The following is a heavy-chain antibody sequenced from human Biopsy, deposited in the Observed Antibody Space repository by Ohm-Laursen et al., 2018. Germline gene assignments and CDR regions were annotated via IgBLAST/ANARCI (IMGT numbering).Heavy chain of an antibody. D-gene: IGHD3-3*01. Sequence: ASVKVSCKASGYTFTGDYIHWVRQAPGQGLKWMGWIDPKTGGTEYAQKFRGRVTMTRDTSISTMYMDLSSLRSDDTAVYYCAKDLLEWSVPSWGQGTLVTVSS. V-gene: IGHV1-2*02. CDR3: AKDLLEWSVPS. CDR1: GYTFTGDY. J-gene: IGHJ4*02. CDR2: IDPKTGGT.